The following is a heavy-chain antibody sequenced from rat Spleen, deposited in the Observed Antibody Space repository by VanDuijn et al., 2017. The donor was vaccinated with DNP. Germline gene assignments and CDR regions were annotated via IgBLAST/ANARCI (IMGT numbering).Heavy chain of an antibody. CDR1: GLSLTSNS. D-gene: IGHD3-2*01. CDR2: IWSNGGT. V-gene: IGHV2-47*01. CDR3: ARGSAFFDY. J-gene: IGHJ2*01. Sequence: QVQLKESGPGLVQPSQSLSLTCTVSGLSLTSNSVSWIRQPPGKGLEWMVVIWSNGGTDYNSAIKSRLSISTDTSKSQVFLKMNSLQTEDKAMYFCARGSAFFDYWGQGVMVTVSS.